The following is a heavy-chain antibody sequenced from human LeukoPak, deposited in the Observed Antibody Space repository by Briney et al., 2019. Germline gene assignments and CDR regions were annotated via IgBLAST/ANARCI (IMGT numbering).Heavy chain of an antibody. CDR2: IFFSGST. CDR3: ARTTEGGYSYGYFYYYYMDV. CDR1: GASISSDY. J-gene: IGHJ6*03. V-gene: IGHV4-59*01. Sequence: SETLSLTCTVSGASISSDYWSWIRQPPGKGLEWIGYIFFSGSTNYNPSLKRRVTMSVDTSRNQFSLKLSSVTAADTAVYYCARTTEGGYSYGYFYYYYMDVWGKGTTVTISS. D-gene: IGHD5-18*01.